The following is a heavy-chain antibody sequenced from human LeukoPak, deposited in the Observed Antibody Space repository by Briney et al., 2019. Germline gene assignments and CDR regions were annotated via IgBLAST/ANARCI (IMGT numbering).Heavy chain of an antibody. CDR2: INPSGTST. J-gene: IGHJ5*02. D-gene: IGHD4-23*01. V-gene: IGHV1-46*02. Sequence: GASVKVSCEASGYTFNRYYVHWVRQAPGQGLEWMGIINPSGTSTSYAQKFQGRVTMTRDTSTSTVYMELSSLRSEDTAVYYCARDNSRNSRDWWFDPWGQGTLVTVSS. CDR3: ARDNSRNSRDWWFDP. CDR1: GYTFNRYY.